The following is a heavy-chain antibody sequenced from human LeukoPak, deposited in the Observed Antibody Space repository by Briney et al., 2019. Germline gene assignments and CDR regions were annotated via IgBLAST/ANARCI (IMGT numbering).Heavy chain of an antibody. CDR1: GFTFSSYA. J-gene: IGHJ4*02. CDR2: IKQDGSEK. CDR3: ARRAAAGFMYFDY. Sequence: GGSLRLSCAASGFTFSSYAMSWVRQAPGKGLEWVANIKQDGSEKYYVDSVKGRFTISRDNAKNSLYLQMNSLRAEDTAVYYCARRAAAGFMYFDYWGQGTLVTVSS. V-gene: IGHV3-7*01. D-gene: IGHD6-13*01.